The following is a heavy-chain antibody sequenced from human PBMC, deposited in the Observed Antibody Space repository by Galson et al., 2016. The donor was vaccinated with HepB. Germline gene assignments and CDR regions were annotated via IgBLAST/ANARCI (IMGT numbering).Heavy chain of an antibody. J-gene: IGHJ3*02. CDR3: AREFPGSARGTHDAFDI. Sequence: SVKVSCKASGGTFSNYAFSWVRRAPGQGLEWMGGIIAVFRIGNYAQKFQGRVKITADDSTSTAYMELSSLRSEDTAVYYCAREFPGSARGTHDAFDIWGQGTMVTVSS. CDR2: IIAVFRIG. V-gene: IGHV1-69*13. CDR1: GGTFSNYA. D-gene: IGHD6-13*01.